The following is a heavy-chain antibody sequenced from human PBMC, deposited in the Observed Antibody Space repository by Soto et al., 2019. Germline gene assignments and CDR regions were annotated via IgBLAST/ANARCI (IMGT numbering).Heavy chain of an antibody. CDR3: ARPPNPWEPYAFHI. CDR1: GYTFTSYY. CDR2: VNPHSGAT. D-gene: IGHD1-26*01. J-gene: IGHJ4*01. Sequence: XSVKLSCKASGYTFTSYYIHWLRQAPGQGLEWMGWVNPHSGATVFAQKFLGSVTLTTDTSINTAYMELTSLTSDDTALYYCARPPNPWEPYAFHIWGQGTLVTVSS. V-gene: IGHV1-2*04.